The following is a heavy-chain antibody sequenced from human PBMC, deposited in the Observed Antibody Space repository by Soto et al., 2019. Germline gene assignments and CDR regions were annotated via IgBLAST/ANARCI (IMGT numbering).Heavy chain of an antibody. J-gene: IGHJ6*02. CDR3: ARDAAGVVPPFYYYGMAG. CDR1: GGSISSGGYY. CDR2: IYYSGST. Sequence: PSETLSLTCTVSGGSISSGGYYWSWIRQHPGKGLEWIGYIYYSGSTYYNPSLKSRVTISVDTSKNQFSLKLSSVTAADTAVCDCARDAAGVVPPFYYYGMAGWGQGTTVTVSS. D-gene: IGHD3-3*01. V-gene: IGHV4-31*03.